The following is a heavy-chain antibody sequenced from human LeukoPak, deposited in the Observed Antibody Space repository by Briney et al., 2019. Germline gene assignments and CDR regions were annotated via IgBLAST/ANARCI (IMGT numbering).Heavy chain of an antibody. Sequence: SETLSLTCTVSGGSIRSYYWSWIRQPPGKGLEWIAYIYYSGSTNYNPSLKSRVTISVDTSKNQFSLKLSSVTAADTAVYYCAKRRPPDYDSSGYYIWDFDYWGQGTLVTVSS. J-gene: IGHJ4*02. V-gene: IGHV4-59*01. CDR3: AKRRPPDYDSSGYYIWDFDY. CDR1: GGSIRSYY. D-gene: IGHD3-22*01. CDR2: IYYSGST.